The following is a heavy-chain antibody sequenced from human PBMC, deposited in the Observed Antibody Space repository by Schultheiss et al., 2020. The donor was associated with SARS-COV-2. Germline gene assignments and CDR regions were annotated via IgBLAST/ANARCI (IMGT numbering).Heavy chain of an antibody. Sequence: SETLSLTCAVYGGSFSGYYWSWIRQPPGKGLEWIGEINHSGSTNYNPSLKSRVTISVDTSKNQFSLKLSSVTAADTAVYYCARGRSYDFWSGSGAPHWYFDLWGRGTLVTVSS. CDR3: ARGRSYDFWSGSGAPHWYFDL. V-gene: IGHV4-34*01. J-gene: IGHJ2*01. CDR2: INHSGST. CDR1: GGSFSGYY. D-gene: IGHD3-3*01.